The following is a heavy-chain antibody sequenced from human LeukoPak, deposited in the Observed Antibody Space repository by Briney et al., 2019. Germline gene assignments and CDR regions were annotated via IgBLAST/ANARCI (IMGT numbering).Heavy chain of an antibody. Sequence: ASVKVSCKASGYSFSGYFMSWVRQAPGQGLEWLGRINPNSGGTNFAQKFQGRVTVTRDTSISTAYMQLTSLRFDDTAVYYCATAIANAIYWGQGTLVTVSS. CDR2: INPNSGGT. D-gene: IGHD2-21*01. CDR3: ATAIANAIY. J-gene: IGHJ4*02. V-gene: IGHV1-2*06. CDR1: GYSFSGYF.